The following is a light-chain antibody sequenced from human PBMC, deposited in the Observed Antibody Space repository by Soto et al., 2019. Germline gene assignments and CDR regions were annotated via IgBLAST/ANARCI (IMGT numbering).Light chain of an antibody. CDR2: YDD. Sequence: QSVLTQPSSVSEAPRQRVTISCSGNSSNIGNNAVNWYQQVPGKAPKLLIYYDDLLPSGVSDRFSGSKSGTSASLAISGLQSEDEADYYCAAWDDGLNGPVFGGGTKLTVL. V-gene: IGLV1-36*01. CDR3: AAWDDGLNGPV. J-gene: IGLJ2*01. CDR1: SSNIGNNA.